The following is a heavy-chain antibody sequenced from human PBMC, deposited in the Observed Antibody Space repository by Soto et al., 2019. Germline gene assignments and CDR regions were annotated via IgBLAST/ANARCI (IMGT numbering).Heavy chain of an antibody. J-gene: IGHJ4*02. V-gene: IGHV3-30-3*01. CDR2: ISYDGSNK. Sequence: QVQLVESGGGVVQPGRSLRLSCAASGFTFSSYAMHWVRQAPGKGLEWVAVISYDGSNKYYADSVKGRFTISRDNSKNTLYLQMNSLRAEDTAVYYCAREMATKLRRGGFDYWGQGTLVTVSS. CDR1: GFTFSSYA. D-gene: IGHD5-12*01. CDR3: AREMATKLRRGGFDY.